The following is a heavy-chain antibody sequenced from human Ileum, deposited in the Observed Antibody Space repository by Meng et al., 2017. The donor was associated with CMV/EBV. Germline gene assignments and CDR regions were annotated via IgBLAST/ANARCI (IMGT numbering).Heavy chain of an antibody. Sequence: GESLKISCAASGFTFSSYAMSWVRQAPGKGLEWVSAISGSGGSTYYADSVKGRFTISRDNSKNTLYLQMNSLRAEDTAVYYCAKHSAGYGLFDYWGQGTLVTVSS. CDR2: ISGSGGST. D-gene: IGHD5-18*01. J-gene: IGHJ4*02. V-gene: IGHV3-23*01. CDR1: GFTFSSYA. CDR3: AKHSAGYGLFDY.